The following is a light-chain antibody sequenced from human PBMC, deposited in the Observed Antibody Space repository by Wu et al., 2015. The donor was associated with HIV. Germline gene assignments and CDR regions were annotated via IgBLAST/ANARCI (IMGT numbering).Light chain of an antibody. V-gene: IGKV3-15*01. J-gene: IGKJ1*01. CDR2: GAS. CDR3: QQYNNWLWT. Sequence: EIVMTQSPATLSVSPGERATLSCRASQSLRSNLAWYQQKPGQAPRLLIYGASTRATGIPVRFSGSGSGTEFTLTISSLQSEDSAVYYCQQYNNWLWTFGQGTKVEIK. CDR1: QSLRSN.